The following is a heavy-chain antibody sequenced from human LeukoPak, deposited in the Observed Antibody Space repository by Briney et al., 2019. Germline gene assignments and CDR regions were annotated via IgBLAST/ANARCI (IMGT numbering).Heavy chain of an antibody. CDR3: ARGDSPAAIQVAAFDI. D-gene: IGHD2-2*02. V-gene: IGHV4-34*01. CDR2: INHSGSI. CDR1: GGSFSGYY. Sequence: ASETLSLTCAVYGGSFSGYYWSWIRQPPGKGLEWIGEINHSGSINYNPSLKSRVTISVDTSKNQFSLKLSSVTAADTAVYYCARGDSPAAIQVAAFDIWGQGTMVTVSS. J-gene: IGHJ3*02.